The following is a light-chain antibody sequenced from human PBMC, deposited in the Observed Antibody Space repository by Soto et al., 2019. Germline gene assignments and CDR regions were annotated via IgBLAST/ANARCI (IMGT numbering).Light chain of an antibody. CDR3: SSYTSSSTLV. V-gene: IGLV2-14*01. CDR2: EVS. J-gene: IGLJ1*01. CDR1: SSDVGGYNY. Sequence: QSVLTQPASVSGSPGQSITISCTGTSSDVGGYNYVSWYQQHPGKAPKLIIYEVSNRPSGVSNRFSGSKSGNTASLTISGLQAEDETDYYCSSYTSSSTLVFGTGTRSPS.